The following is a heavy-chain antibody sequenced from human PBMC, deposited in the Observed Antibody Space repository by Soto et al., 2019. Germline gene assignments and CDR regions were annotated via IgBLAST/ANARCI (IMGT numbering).Heavy chain of an antibody. CDR1: GGSFSGYY. J-gene: IGHJ2*01. CDR2: INDRGSI. V-gene: IGHV4-34*01. Sequence: QVQLQQWGAGPLRPLETLSLTCGVSGGSFSGYYWAWIRQSPGKGREWIGEINDRGSINYNPSLKSRVSISVDTSNNHYSLTLRSVPAADTAVYYCARESNDILTGPPWVWYFDLWGRGTLVTVSS. D-gene: IGHD3-9*01. CDR3: ARESNDILTGPPWVWYFDL.